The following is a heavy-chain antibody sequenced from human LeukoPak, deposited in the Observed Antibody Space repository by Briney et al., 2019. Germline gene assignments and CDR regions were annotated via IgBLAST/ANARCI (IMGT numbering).Heavy chain of an antibody. J-gene: IGHJ5*02. Sequence: GGSLRLSCAASGFTFSSYSMNWVRQAPGKGLEWVAVIWYDGSNKYYADSVKGRFTISRDNSKNTLYLQMNSLRAEDTAVYYCARDSNTGTTPLAWGQGTLVTVSS. V-gene: IGHV3-33*08. CDR3: ARDSNTGTTPLA. D-gene: IGHD1-7*01. CDR2: IWYDGSNK. CDR1: GFTFSSYS.